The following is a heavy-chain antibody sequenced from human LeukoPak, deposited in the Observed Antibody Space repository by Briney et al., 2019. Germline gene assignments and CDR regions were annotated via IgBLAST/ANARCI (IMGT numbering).Heavy chain of an antibody. Sequence: GGSLRLSCAASEFTFNNYAMSWVRQAPGKGLEWVSTISGSGGTTYYADSVKGRFTISRDNSKNTLYLQMNCLRAEDTAVYYCAKRGAPMIHYFDYWGQGTLVTVSS. CDR3: AKRGAPMIHYFDY. CDR1: EFTFNNYA. D-gene: IGHD3-16*01. J-gene: IGHJ4*02. V-gene: IGHV3-23*01. CDR2: ISGSGGTT.